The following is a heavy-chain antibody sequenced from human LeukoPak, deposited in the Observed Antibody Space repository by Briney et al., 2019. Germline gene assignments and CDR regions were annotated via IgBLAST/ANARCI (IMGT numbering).Heavy chain of an antibody. V-gene: IGHV4-4*07. CDR2: FYNSGNI. CDR1: GDSTSSFY. CDR3: ARGCPVDYYNNYGMDV. J-gene: IGHJ6*02. Sequence: PSETLSLTCIVSGDSTSSFYWNWMRQSAGKGLEWIGRFYNSGNIKYNPSLKSRVTMSVDTSQKQFSLKLSSVTAADTAVYYCARGCPVDYYNNYGMDVWGQGITVTVSS. D-gene: IGHD2-15*01.